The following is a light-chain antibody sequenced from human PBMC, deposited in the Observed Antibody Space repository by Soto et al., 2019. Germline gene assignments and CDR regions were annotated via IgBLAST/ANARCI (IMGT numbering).Light chain of an antibody. Sequence: QSALTQPASVSGSPGQSITISCTGTSSDVGSYNLVSWYQQHPGKALKLLIYEDNKRPSEVSNRFSGSKSGNTASLTISGLQADDEADYYCCSYAGSSTYMVFGGGTKLTVL. J-gene: IGLJ3*02. CDR1: SSDVGSYNL. CDR2: EDN. V-gene: IGLV2-23*01. CDR3: CSYAGSSTYMV.